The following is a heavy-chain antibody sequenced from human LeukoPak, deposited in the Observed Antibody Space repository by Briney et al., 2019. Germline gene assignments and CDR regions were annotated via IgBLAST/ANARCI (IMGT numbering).Heavy chain of an antibody. CDR3: AKVQGVVVTNDAFDI. J-gene: IGHJ3*02. CDR2: ISYDGSNK. D-gene: IGHD3-22*01. V-gene: IGHV3-30*18. Sequence: GRSLRLSCAASGFXFSSYGIRWVRQAPGKGLEWVAVISYDGSNKYYADSVKGRFTISRDNSKNTLYLQMNSLRAEDTAVYYCAKVQGVVVTNDAFDIWGQGTMVTVSS. CDR1: GFXFSSYG.